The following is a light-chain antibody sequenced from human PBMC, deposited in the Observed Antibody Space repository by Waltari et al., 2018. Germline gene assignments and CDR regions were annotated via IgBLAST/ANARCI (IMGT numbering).Light chain of an antibody. Sequence: QTALTQPPSASGSPGQSVTIPCSGTSSDIGGYNYVSWYRQTPGRAPKLLIYDVTKRPSGVPARFSGSKSGNTASLTVSGLQAEDEADYYCSSYAGRNTVMFGGGTKLTVL. CDR2: DVT. CDR3: SSYAGRNTVM. J-gene: IGLJ3*02. V-gene: IGLV2-8*01. CDR1: SSDIGGYNY.